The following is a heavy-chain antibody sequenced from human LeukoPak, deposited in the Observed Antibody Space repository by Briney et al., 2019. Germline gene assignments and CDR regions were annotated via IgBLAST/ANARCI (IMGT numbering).Heavy chain of an antibody. CDR2: INPNSGGT. D-gene: IGHD3-22*01. CDR3: AREPNYYDSSGYLRSGYYFDY. V-gene: IGHV1-2*02. CDR1: GYTFTGYY. Sequence: ASVKVSCKASGYTFTGYYMHWVRQAPGQGLEWMGWINPNSGGTNYAQKFQGRVPMTRDTSISTAYMELSRLRSDDTAVYYCAREPNYYDSSGYLRSGYYFDYWGQGTLVTVSS. J-gene: IGHJ4*02.